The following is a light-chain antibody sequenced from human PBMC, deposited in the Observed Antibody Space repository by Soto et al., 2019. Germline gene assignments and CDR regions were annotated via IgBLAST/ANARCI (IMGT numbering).Light chain of an antibody. CDR3: QQYENYWT. J-gene: IGKJ1*01. CDR2: DAS. CDR1: QSISSW. Sequence: DIQITQSPSTLSATAGDRVTLTCRASQSISSWLAWYQHKPGKAPKLLIYDASNLDSGVPSRFSGSGSGTEFSLTISNLQPDDCATYYCQQYENYWTFGQGTKVDIK. V-gene: IGKV1-5*01.